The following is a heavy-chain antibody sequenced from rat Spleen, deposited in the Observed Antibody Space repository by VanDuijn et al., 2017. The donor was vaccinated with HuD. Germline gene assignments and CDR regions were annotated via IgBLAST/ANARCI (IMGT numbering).Heavy chain of an antibody. Sequence: EVRLVESGGGLVQPGRSLKLSCAASGFTFDDHFMAWVRQAPTKGLEWVATISYDGTSTYYRDSVKGRFTISRDNAKNTLFLQMDSLRSEDTATYYCTKDQGPGITPFAYWGQGTLVTVSS. J-gene: IGHJ3*01. V-gene: IGHV5-29*01. CDR2: ISYDGTST. CDR1: GFTFDDHF. CDR3: TKDQGPGITPFAY. D-gene: IGHD1-4*01.